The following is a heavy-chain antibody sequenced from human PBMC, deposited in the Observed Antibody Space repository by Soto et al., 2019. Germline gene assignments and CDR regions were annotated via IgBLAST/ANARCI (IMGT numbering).Heavy chain of an antibody. D-gene: IGHD5-12*01. CDR3: AREGNLGRWLQPLDF. CDR2: IYYRWST. J-gene: IGHJ4*02. V-gene: IGHV4-59*12. CDR1: GGSISSYD. Sequence: PSETLSLTCTVSGGSISSYDWSWIRQPPGKGLEWIGYIYYRWSTKYNPSLHSRVTMSVDTSKHQCSLKLISVTAAATAKYFCAREGNLGRWLQPLDFWGQGTLVTVSS.